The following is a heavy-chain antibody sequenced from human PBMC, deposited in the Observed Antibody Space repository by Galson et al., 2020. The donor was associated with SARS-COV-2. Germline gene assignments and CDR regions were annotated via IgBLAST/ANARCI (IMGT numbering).Heavy chain of an antibody. V-gene: IGHV3-66*03. Sequence: GESLKISCAGSGFSVSSNYMNWVRQAPGTGLEWVSAIHNTGSTYYADSVKGRFTISSDNSKNTLYLQMNSLRVEDTAVYYCTRDCCSGSYYGYWGRGTLVTVSS. CDR2: IHNTGST. J-gene: IGHJ4*02. CDR3: TRDCCSGSYYGY. CDR1: GFSVSSNY. D-gene: IGHD1-26*01.